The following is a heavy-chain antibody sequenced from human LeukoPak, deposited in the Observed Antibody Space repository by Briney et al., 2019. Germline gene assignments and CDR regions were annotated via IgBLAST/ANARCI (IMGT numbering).Heavy chain of an antibody. D-gene: IGHD1-26*01. CDR3: AGEVASGSNDY. J-gene: IGHJ4*02. Sequence: SETLSLTCAVSGGSISSSNWWSWVRQPPGKGLEWIGYIYYSGSTNYNPALKSRVTISVDTSKNQFSLKLSSVTAADTAVYYCAGEVASGSNDYWGQGTLVTVSS. CDR2: IYYSGST. V-gene: IGHV4-4*02. CDR1: GGSISSSNW.